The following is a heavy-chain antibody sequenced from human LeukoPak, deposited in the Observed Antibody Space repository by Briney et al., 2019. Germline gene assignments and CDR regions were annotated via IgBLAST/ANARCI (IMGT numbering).Heavy chain of an antibody. CDR1: GYTFTSYA. CDR3: ARVGRYSSSDYYMDV. CDR2: VNTNTGNP. D-gene: IGHD6-6*01. J-gene: IGHJ6*03. Sequence: EASVKVSCKASGYTFTSYAMNWVRQAPGQGLEWMGWVNTNTGNPTYAQGCTGRFVFSLDTSVSTAYLQISSLKAEDTAVYYCARVGRYSSSDYYMDVWGKGTTVTVSS. V-gene: IGHV7-4-1*02.